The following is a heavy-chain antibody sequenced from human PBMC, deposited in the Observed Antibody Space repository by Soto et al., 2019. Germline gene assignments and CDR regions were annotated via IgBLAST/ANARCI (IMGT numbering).Heavy chain of an antibody. CDR2: MNPNSGDT. V-gene: IGHV1-8*01. CDR1: GYTFSSYD. CDR3: FRGRKSTITLGRGVNPDHYDYRDL. D-gene: IGHD3-10*01. J-gene: IGHJ6*03. Sequence: QVQLVQSGAEVKKPGASVKVSCKASGYTFSSYDINWVRQATGQGLEWMGWMNPNSGDTNYPQKFKGRVTMTRNTSISTSYTQLSRLRLEDTAIYYYFRGRKSTITLGRGVNPDHYDYRDLWGEGTTVTVCS.